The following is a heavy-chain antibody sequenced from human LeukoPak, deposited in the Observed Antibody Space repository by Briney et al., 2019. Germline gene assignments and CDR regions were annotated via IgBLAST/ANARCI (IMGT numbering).Heavy chain of an antibody. D-gene: IGHD3-22*01. CDR3: AIPTYYYDSSGQGY. CDR2: ITSSCSTI. V-gene: IGHV3-48*03. Sequence: PGGSLRLSCAASGFTFSSYEMNWVRQAPGKGLEWVSYITSSCSTIYYADSVKGRFTISRDNAKNSLYLQMNSLRAEDTAVYYCAIPTYYYDSSGQGYWGQGTLVTVSS. J-gene: IGHJ4*02. CDR1: GFTFSSYE.